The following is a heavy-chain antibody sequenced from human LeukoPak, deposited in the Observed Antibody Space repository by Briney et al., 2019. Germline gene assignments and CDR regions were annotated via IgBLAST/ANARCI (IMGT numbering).Heavy chain of an antibody. Sequence: GGSLRLSCAASGFTFSRYWMHWVRQAPGKGLVWVSRINSDGSTTHYADSVKGRFTISRDNAKNTLYLQTNSLRAEDTAVYYCASLDSSSWPCPWGQGTLVTVSS. J-gene: IGHJ5*02. D-gene: IGHD6-13*01. CDR3: ASLDSSSWPCP. CDR2: INSDGSTT. CDR1: GFTFSRYW. V-gene: IGHV3-74*01.